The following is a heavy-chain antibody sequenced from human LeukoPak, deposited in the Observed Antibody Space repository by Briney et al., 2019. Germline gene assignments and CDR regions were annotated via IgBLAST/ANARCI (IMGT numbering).Heavy chain of an antibody. Sequence: GESLKISCRASGYSLSNYWVGWVRQMPGKGMEYMGIIFPGDSNIRYNPSFQGQATMSVDRSTNTAYLQWSSLKASDSAMYYCARDHYCYSTSCYFDYWGQGTLVTVSS. CDR3: ARDHYCYSTSCYFDY. V-gene: IGHV5-51*01. J-gene: IGHJ4*02. CDR1: GYSLSNYW. D-gene: IGHD2-2*01. CDR2: IFPGDSNI.